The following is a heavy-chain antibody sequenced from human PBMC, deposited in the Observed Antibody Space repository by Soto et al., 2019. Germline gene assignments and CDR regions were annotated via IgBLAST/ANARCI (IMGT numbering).Heavy chain of an antibody. Sequence: QVQLVQSGAEVKKPGSSVKVSCKASGGTFSTNTIIWLRQAPGQGLEWMGRIIQILDIAQYSQEFQGRVTVTADKSTGTAYMELSSLRSEDTAIYYCARLVSGEFTNWFDPWGQGTLVTVSS. D-gene: IGHD3-10*02. J-gene: IGHJ5*02. CDR3: ARLVSGEFTNWFDP. CDR1: GGTFSTNT. CDR2: IIQILDIA. V-gene: IGHV1-69*02.